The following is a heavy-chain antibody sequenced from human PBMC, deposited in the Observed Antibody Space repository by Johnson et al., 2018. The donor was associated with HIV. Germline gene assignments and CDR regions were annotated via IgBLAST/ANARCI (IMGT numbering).Heavy chain of an antibody. CDR2: ITSSGSTI. CDR1: GFTFSDYY. D-gene: IGHD3-3*01. V-gene: IGHV3-11*04. Sequence: QVQLVESGGGLVKPGGSLRLSCAASGFTFSDYYMSWIRQAPGKGLEWVSYITSSGSTIYYADSVKGRFTISRDNSRNTLYLQMNSLRAEDTAVYYCARDQAIFGVVLASDAFDIWGQGTMVTVSS. CDR3: ARDQAIFGVVLASDAFDI. J-gene: IGHJ3*02.